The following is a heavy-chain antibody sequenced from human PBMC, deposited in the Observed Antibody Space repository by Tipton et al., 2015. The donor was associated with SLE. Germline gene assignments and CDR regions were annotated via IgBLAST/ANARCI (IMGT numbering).Heavy chain of an antibody. CDR3: ARGPGAFDY. V-gene: IGHV4-34*01. Sequence: TLSLTCAVYGGPFSGYYWSWIRQPPGKGLEWIGEINHSGSTNYNPSLKSRVTISVDTSKNQFSLKLSSVTAADTAVYYCARGPGAFDYWGQGTLVTVSS. D-gene: IGHD3-10*01. CDR1: GGPFSGYY. J-gene: IGHJ4*02. CDR2: INHSGST.